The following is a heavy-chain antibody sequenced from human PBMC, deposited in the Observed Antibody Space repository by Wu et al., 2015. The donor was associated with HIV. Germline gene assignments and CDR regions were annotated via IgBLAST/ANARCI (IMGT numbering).Heavy chain of an antibody. CDR3: ARGVRFPRGYYYYYMDV. CDR2: INHSGST. D-gene: IGHD3-3*01. J-gene: IGHJ6*03. Sequence: QVQLQQWGAGLLKPSETLSLTCAVYGGSFSGYYWSWIRQPPGKGLEWIGEINHSGSTNYNPSLKSRVTISVDTSKNQFSLKLSSVTAADTAVYYCARGVRFPRGYYYYYMDVWGKGTTVTVSS. V-gene: IGHV4-34*01. CDR1: GGSFSGYY.